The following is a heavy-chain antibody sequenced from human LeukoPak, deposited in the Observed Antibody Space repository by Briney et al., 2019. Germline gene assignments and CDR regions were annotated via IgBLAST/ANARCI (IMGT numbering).Heavy chain of an antibody. CDR3: ARDHDYSNWFDP. J-gene: IGHJ5*02. CDR2: ISSSSSYI. Sequence: PGGSLRLSCAASGFTFSSYSMNWVRQAPGKGLEWFSSISSSSSYIYYADSVKGRFTISRDNAKNSLYLQMNSLRAEDTAVYYCARDHDYSNWFDPWGQGTLVTVSS. V-gene: IGHV3-21*01. D-gene: IGHD4-11*01. CDR1: GFTFSSYS.